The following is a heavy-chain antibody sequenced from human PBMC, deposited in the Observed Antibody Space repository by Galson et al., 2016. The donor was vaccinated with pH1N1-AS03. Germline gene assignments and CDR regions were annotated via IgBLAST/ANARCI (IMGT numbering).Heavy chain of an antibody. CDR1: GASVNSASHY. CDR3: ARDRDPRVREFDF. V-gene: IGHV4-61*01. J-gene: IGHJ4*02. CDR2: ASHSGST. Sequence: LSLTCTVSGASVNSASHYWNWIRQPPGKGLEWIGYASHSGSTKYNHSLNSRVAISLDTSKNQFSLKMNSVTAADTAIYYCARDRDPRVREFDFWGQGILVTVSS. D-gene: IGHD3-10*01.